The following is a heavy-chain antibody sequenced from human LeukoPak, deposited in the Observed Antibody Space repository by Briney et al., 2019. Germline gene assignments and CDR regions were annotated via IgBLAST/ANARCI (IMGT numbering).Heavy chain of an antibody. CDR3: TRDRAHGTQDY. V-gene: IGHV4-39*07. J-gene: IGHJ4*02. Sequence: SETLSLTCTVSGGSSTDYFWGWIRQPPGKGLEWIGSIYYSRRTFYNPSLKNRVSISLDTSKGQFSLNLDSVTAADTAVYFCTRDRAHGTQDYWGQGTLVTVS. CDR1: GGSSTDYF. CDR2: IYYSRRT. D-gene: IGHD1-26*01.